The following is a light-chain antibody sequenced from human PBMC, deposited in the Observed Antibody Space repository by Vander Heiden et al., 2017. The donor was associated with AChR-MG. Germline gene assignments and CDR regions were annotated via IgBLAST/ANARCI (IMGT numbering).Light chain of an antibody. CDR2: RNN. Sequence: QSVLTQPPSASGTPRQRVTISCSGSSSNIGSNYVYWYQQLPGTAPKLLIYRNNQRPSGVPDRFSGSKSGTSASLAISGLRSEDEADYYCAAWDDSLSVVVFGGGTKLTGL. CDR3: AAWDDSLSVVV. CDR1: SSNIGSNY. J-gene: IGLJ2*01. V-gene: IGLV1-47*01.